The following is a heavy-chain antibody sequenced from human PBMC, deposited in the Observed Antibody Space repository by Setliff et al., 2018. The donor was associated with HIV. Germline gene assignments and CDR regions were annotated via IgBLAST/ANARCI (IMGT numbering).Heavy chain of an antibody. V-gene: IGHV1-3*01. CDR1: GYTFTTYA. D-gene: IGHD3-22*01. Sequence: ASVKVSCQASGYTFTTYAMHWVRQAPGQRLEWMGWINAGNGNTKDSQKFQGRVTITRDTSASTAYMELSSLRSEDTAVYYCARDASYDSSGCKDYWGQGTLVTVAS. J-gene: IGHJ4*02. CDR3: ARDASYDSSGCKDY. CDR2: INAGNGNT.